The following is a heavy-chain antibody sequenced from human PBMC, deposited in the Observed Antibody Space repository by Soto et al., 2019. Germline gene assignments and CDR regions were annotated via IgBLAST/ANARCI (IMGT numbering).Heavy chain of an antibody. J-gene: IGHJ4*02. Sequence: GASVKVSCKASGYTFTSYDINWVRQATGQGLEWMGWMNPNSGNTGYAQKFQGRVTMTRNTSISTAYMELSSLSSEDTAVYYCARTYYGSGSPLDPVDYWGQGTLVTVSS. CDR2: MNPNSGNT. D-gene: IGHD3-10*01. CDR3: ARTYYGSGSPLDPVDY. CDR1: GYTFTSYD. V-gene: IGHV1-8*01.